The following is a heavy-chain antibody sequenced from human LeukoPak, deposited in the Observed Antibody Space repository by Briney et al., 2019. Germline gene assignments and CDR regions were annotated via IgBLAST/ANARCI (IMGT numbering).Heavy chain of an antibody. D-gene: IGHD3-10*01. CDR2: INHSGST. V-gene: IGHV4-34*01. Sequence: PSETLSLTCAVYGGSFSGYYWSWIRQPPGEGLEWIGEINHSGSTNYNPSLKSRVTISVETSKNQYPLKLSSVTAADTAVYYCARFKRAMVRGVIIGFDYWGQGTLVTVSS. CDR3: ARFKRAMVRGVIIGFDY. J-gene: IGHJ4*02. CDR1: GGSFSGYY.